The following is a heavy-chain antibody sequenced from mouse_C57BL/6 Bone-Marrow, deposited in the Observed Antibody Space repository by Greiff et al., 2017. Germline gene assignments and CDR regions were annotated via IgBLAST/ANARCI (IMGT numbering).Heavy chain of an antibody. J-gene: IGHJ1*03. D-gene: IGHD1-1*01. Sequence: EVKVVESGGGLVKPGGSLKLSCAASGFTFSSYTMSWVRQTPEKRLQWVAAICGGGGNTYYPDSVKGRFTISRDNDKNILYLQMSSLRSEDTALYYCSRQVTTVLATKYFDVWGTGTTVTVSS. CDR3: SRQVTTVLATKYFDV. V-gene: IGHV5-9*01. CDR1: GFTFSSYT. CDR2: ICGGGGNT.